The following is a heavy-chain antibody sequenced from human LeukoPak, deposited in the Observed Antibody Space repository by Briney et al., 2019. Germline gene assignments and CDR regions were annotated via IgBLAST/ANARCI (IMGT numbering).Heavy chain of an antibody. V-gene: IGHV3-23*01. CDR3: AREDSGSYYSDY. CDR2: ISGSGGRT. CDR1: GFTFSSYA. Sequence: PGGSLRLSCAASGFTFSSYAMSWVRQAPGKGLEWVSVISGSGGRTYYADSVKGRFTTSRDNSNNTVDLQMNSLRAEDTAVYYCAREDSGSYYSDYWGQGTLVTVSS. D-gene: IGHD1-26*01. J-gene: IGHJ4*02.